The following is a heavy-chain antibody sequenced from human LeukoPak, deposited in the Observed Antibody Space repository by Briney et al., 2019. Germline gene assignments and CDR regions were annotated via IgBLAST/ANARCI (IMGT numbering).Heavy chain of an antibody. CDR1: GYTFTSYG. J-gene: IGHJ3*02. D-gene: IGHD2-15*01. V-gene: IGHV1-18*01. CDR2: ISAYNGNT. Sequence: ASVKASCKASGYTFTSYGISWVRQAPGQGLEWMGWISAYNGNTNYAQKLQDRVTMTTDTSTSTAYMELRSLRSDDTAVYYCATRVHCSGGSCYSGYDAFDMWGQGTMVTVSS. CDR3: ATRVHCSGGSCYSGYDAFDM.